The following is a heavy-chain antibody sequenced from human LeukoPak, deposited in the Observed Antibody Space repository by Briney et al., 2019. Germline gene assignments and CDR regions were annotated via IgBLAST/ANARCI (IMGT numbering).Heavy chain of an antibody. V-gene: IGHV4-61*08. J-gene: IGHJ6*02. D-gene: IGHD6-13*01. Sequence: PSETLSLTCTVSGGSISSGDYYWSWIRQPPGKGLEWIGYIYYSGSTNYNPSLKSRVTISVDTSKNQFSLKLSSVTAADTAVYYCARDQAEAGSKLHSSSWFYYYYGMDVWGQGTTVTVSS. CDR1: GGSISSGDYY. CDR3: ARDQAEAGSKLHSSSWFYYYYGMDV. CDR2: IYYSGST.